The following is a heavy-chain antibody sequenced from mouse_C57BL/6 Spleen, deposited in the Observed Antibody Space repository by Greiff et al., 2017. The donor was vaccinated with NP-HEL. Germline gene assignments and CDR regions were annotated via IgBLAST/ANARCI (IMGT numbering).Heavy chain of an antibody. Sequence: VQLQQPGGGLVQPGESLKLSCESNEYEFPSHDMSWVRKTPEKRLELVAAINSDGGSTYYPDTMERRFIISRDNTKKTLYLQMSSLRSEETAVYYCARHDSYYGYFDVWGTGTTVTGAS. V-gene: IGHV5-2*01. J-gene: IGHJ1*03. CDR3: ARHDSYYGYFDV. CDR2: INSDGGST. D-gene: IGHD2-12*01. CDR1: EYEFPSHD.